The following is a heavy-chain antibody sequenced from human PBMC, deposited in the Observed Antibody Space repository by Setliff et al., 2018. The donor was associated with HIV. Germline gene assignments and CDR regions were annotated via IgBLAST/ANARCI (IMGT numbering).Heavy chain of an antibody. CDR1: GYSFTRYA. CDR3: ARGSGPYSSGWYIDY. Sequence: ASVKVSCKGSGYSFTRYALHRLRQAPGQRPEWMGWINLVNVDTKYSQNFQGRLTIIRDTSASTAYMELSSLRSEDTAVYYCARGSGPYSSGWYIDYWGQGTLVTVS. J-gene: IGHJ4*02. D-gene: IGHD6-19*01. CDR2: INLVNVDT. V-gene: IGHV1-3*01.